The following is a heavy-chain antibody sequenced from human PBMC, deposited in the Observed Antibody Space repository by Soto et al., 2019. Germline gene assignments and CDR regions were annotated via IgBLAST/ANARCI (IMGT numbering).Heavy chain of an antibody. CDR3: AKEGTAMVTDYYYGMDV. Sequence: PGGSLRLSCAASGFTFSSYAMSWVRQAPGKGLEWVSAISGSGGSTYYADSVKGRFTISRDNSKNTLYLQMNSLRAEDTAVYYCAKEGTAMVTDYYYGMDVWGQGTTVTVSS. CDR1: GFTFSSYA. J-gene: IGHJ6*02. D-gene: IGHD5-18*01. V-gene: IGHV3-23*01. CDR2: ISGSGGST.